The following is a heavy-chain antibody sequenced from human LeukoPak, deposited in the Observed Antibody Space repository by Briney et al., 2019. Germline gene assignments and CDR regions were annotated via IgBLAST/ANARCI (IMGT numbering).Heavy chain of an antibody. Sequence: KASETLSLTCAVYGGSFSGYYWSWIRQPPGKGLEWIREINHSGSTNYNPSLKSRVTISVDTSKNQFSLKLSSVTAADTAVYYCARGRPWNYPFDYWGQGTLVTVSS. D-gene: IGHD1-7*01. CDR1: GGSFSGYY. CDR3: ARGRPWNYPFDY. CDR2: INHSGST. J-gene: IGHJ4*02. V-gene: IGHV4-34*01.